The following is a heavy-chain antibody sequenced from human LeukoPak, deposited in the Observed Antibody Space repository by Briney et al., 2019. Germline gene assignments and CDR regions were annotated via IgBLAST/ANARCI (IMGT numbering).Heavy chain of an antibody. CDR2: IYHTGSP. V-gene: IGHV4-4*02. J-gene: IGHJ4*02. Sequence: SGTLSLTCAVSSGSISSPNWWSWVRQPPGKGLEWIGEIYHTGSPNYNPSLKSRATISVDKSKNQFSLKLNSVTAADTAVYYCARDPHCSSTSCPFDYWGQGTLVTVSS. CDR3: ARDPHCSSTSCPFDY. D-gene: IGHD2-2*01. CDR1: SGSISSPNW.